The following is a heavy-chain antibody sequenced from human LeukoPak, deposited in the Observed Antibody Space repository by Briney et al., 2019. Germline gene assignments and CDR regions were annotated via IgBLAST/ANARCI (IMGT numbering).Heavy chain of an antibody. V-gene: IGHV4-39*01. J-gene: IGHJ4*02. CDR1: GGSISSSSYY. CDR2: IYYSGST. CDR3: ARRERAAAGTSFDY. Sequence: PSETLSLTCTVSGGSISSSSYYWGWIRQPPGKGLEWIGSIYYSGSTYYNPSLKSRVTISVDTSKNQFSLKLSSVTAADTAVYYCARRERAAAGTSFDYWGQGPLVTVSS. D-gene: IGHD6-13*01.